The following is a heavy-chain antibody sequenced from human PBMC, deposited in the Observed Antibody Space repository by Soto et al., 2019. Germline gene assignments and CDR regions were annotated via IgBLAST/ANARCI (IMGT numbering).Heavy chain of an antibody. J-gene: IGHJ6*03. Sequence: ASVKVSCKASGYTFTSYDINWVRQATGQGLEWMGWMNPNSGNTGHAQKFQGRVTMTRNTSISTAYMELSSLRSEDTAVYYCARSGAIVAYYYYYMDVWGKGTTVTVSS. CDR3: ARSGAIVAYYYYYMDV. V-gene: IGHV1-8*01. D-gene: IGHD2-15*01. CDR1: GYTFTSYD. CDR2: MNPNSGNT.